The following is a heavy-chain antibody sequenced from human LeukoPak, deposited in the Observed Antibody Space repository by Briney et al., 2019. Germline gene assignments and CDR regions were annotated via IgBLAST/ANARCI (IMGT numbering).Heavy chain of an antibody. D-gene: IGHD6-13*01. CDR1: GYTFTGYY. CDR2: INPNSGGT. CDR3: ARGEIAAAEDY. J-gene: IGHJ4*02. Sequence: GASVKVAYKASGYTFTGYYMHWVRQAPGQGLEWMGWINPNSGGTNYAQKFQGRVTMTRDTSISTAYMELSRLRSDDTAVYYCARGEIAAAEDYWGQGTLVSVSS. V-gene: IGHV1-2*02.